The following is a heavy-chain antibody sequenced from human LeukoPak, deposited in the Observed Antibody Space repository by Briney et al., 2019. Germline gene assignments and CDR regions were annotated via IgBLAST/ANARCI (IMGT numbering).Heavy chain of an antibody. J-gene: IGHJ4*02. Sequence: GASVKVSCKASGYTFTSYDISWVRQAPGQGLEWMGGIIPIFGTANYAQKFQGRVTIAADESTSTAYMELSSLRSEDTAVYYCARGLPYLLEWLLNYWGQGTLVTVSS. CDR1: GYTFTSYD. D-gene: IGHD3-3*01. V-gene: IGHV1-69*13. CDR2: IIPIFGTA. CDR3: ARGLPYLLEWLLNY.